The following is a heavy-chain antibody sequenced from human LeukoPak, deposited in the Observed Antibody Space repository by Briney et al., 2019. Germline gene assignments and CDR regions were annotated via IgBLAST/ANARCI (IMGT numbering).Heavy chain of an antibody. D-gene: IGHD6-13*01. J-gene: IGHJ6*02. CDR2: ISWNSGSI. CDR3: AKSPGIAADWAPDWYGMDV. V-gene: IGHV3-9*01. CDR1: GFTFDDYA. Sequence: GGSLRLSCAASGFTFDDYAMHWVRQAPGKGLEWVSGISWNSGSIGYADSVKGRFTISRDNAKNSLYLQMNSLRAEDTALYYCAKSPGIAADWAPDWYGMDVWGQGTTVTVSS.